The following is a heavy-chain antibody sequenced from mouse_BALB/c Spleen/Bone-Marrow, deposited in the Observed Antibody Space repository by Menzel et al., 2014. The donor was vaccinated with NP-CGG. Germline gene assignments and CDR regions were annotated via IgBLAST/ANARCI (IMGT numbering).Heavy chain of an antibody. CDR3: ARGHDGYRTWFAY. J-gene: IGHJ3*01. Sequence: VQLQQSGPELEKPGASVKMSCKASGYSFTDYNMNWVKQSNGKSLEWIGDIDPSYGGTTYIQKFKGKATLTVDKSSSTVYMQLKSLTSEDSAVYYCARGHDGYRTWFAYWGQGTLVTVSA. CDR2: IDPSYGGT. V-gene: IGHV1-39*01. D-gene: IGHD2-3*01. CDR1: GYSFTDYN.